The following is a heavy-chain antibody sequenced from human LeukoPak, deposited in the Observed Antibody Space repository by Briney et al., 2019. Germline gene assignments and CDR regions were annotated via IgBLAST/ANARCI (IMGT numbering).Heavy chain of an antibody. CDR2: INPNSGGT. Sequence: GASVKVSCKASGYTFTSYGISWVRQAPGQGLEWMGWINPNSGGTNYAQNFQGRVTMTRDTSISTAYMELSRLTSDDTALYYCARSQMLGSFDYWGQGTLVTVSS. J-gene: IGHJ4*02. CDR3: ARSQMLGSFDY. CDR1: GYTFTSYG. V-gene: IGHV1-2*02. D-gene: IGHD3-10*01.